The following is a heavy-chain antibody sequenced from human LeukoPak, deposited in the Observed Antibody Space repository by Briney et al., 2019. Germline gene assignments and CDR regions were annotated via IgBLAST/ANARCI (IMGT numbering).Heavy chain of an antibody. D-gene: IGHD4-23*01. V-gene: IGHV1-3*01. CDR1: GYTFTSYA. CDR2: INAGNGNT. CDR3: ARRPYGGSYYYYYGMDV. Sequence: ASVKVSCKASGYTFTSYAMHWVRQAPGQRLEWMGWINAGNGNTKYSQKFQGRVTITRDTSASTAYMELSSLRSEDTAVYYCARRPYGGSYYYYYGMDVWGQGTTVTVSS. J-gene: IGHJ6*02.